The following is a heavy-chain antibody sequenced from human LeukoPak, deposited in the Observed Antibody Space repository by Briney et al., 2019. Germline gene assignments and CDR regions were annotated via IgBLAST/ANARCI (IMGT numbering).Heavy chain of an antibody. CDR3: ASTRRGCLQWENWFDP. CDR1: GGTFSSYA. J-gene: IGHJ5*02. V-gene: IGHV1-69*05. Sequence: SVKVSCKASGGTFSSYAISWVRQAPGQGLEWMGRIILIFGTANYARKFQGRVTITTDESASTAYMELSTLRSEDTAVYYCASTRRGCLQWENWFDPWGQGTLVTVSS. CDR2: IILIFGTA. D-gene: IGHD5-24*01.